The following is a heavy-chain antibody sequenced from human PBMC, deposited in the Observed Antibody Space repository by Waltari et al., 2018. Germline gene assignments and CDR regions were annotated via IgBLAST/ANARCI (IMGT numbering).Heavy chain of an antibody. J-gene: IGHJ4*02. CDR2: INHRGST. D-gene: IGHD3-3*01. CDR3: ARGTYDFWSGYYRRRAFFEY. V-gene: IGHV4-34*01. Sequence: QVQLQQWGAGMLTPSDTLSLTGAVCGGYFRGSYWHCVLQPPGTGLEGIVEINHRGSTNYNPSLKSRVTISEDTSNNQFSLKLSSVTAADTAVYYCARGTYDFWSGYYRRRAFFEYWGQGTLVTVSS. CDR1: GGYFRGSY.